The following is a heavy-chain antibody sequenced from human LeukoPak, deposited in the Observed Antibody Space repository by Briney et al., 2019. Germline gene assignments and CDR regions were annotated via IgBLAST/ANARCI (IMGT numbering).Heavy chain of an antibody. J-gene: IGHJ4*02. CDR2: FSTSGNT. D-gene: IGHD3-3*01. CDR3: ARGPYYDFWSGYPYFDY. V-gene: IGHV4-61*02. Sequence: SETLSLTCTVSGGSISSGSYCWSWIRQPAGTGLEWIGRFSTSGNTNYNPSLKSRVTISVDASKNQFSLQLSSVTAADTAVYYCARGPYYDFWSGYPYFDYWGQGTLVTVSS. CDR1: GGSISSGSYC.